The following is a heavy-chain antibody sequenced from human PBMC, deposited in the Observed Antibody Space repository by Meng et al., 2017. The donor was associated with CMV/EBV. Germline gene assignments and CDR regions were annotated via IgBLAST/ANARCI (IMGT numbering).Heavy chain of an antibody. V-gene: IGHV3-11*06. CDR3: ARDGRQQLDFDY. CDR1: GFTFSDYY. Sequence: GESLKISCAASGFTFSDYYMSWIRQAPGKGLEWVSYISSSSSYIYYADSVKGRFTISRDNAKNSLYLQMNSLRAEDTAVYYCARDGRQQLDFDYWGQGTLVTVSS. J-gene: IGHJ4*02. CDR2: ISSSSSYI. D-gene: IGHD6-13*01.